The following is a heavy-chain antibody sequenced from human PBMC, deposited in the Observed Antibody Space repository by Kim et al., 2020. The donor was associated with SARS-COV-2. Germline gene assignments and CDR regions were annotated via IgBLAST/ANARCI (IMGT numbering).Heavy chain of an antibody. J-gene: IGHJ4*02. CDR2: ITPDGGNT. CDR1: GYSLISDS. Sequence: ASVKVSCKASGYSLISDSISWVRQAPGQGLEWIGWITPDGGNTNYVQKFQGRVSMTADTYTNTAYMDLASLRFDDTAVYYCARDFGFSTLWGQGTLVTVSS. CDR3: ARDFGFSTL. D-gene: IGHD3-16*01. V-gene: IGHV1-18*01.